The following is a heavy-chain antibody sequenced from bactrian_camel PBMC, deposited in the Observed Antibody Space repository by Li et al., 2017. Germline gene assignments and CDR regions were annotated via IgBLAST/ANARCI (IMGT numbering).Heavy chain of an antibody. J-gene: IGHJ4*01. CDR3: ASGYLVAGNPD. CDR1: GFTFSTYY. D-gene: IGHD6*01. Sequence: HVQLVESGGGLVQPGGPLRLSCAASGFTFSTYYMSWVRQAPGKGLEWVPSIYTGGGSTYYADSVEGRFTVSRDDTVNTLYLQLNSLKTEDTAMYYCASGYLVAGNPDWGQGTQVT. V-gene: IGHV3-2*01. CDR2: IYTGGGST.